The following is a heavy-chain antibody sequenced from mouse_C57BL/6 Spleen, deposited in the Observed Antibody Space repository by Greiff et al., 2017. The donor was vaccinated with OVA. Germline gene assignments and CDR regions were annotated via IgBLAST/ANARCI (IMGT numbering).Heavy chain of an antibody. J-gene: IGHJ4*01. CDR2: ISDGGSYT. CDR3: ARGGRSGAMDY. Sequence: DVKLVESGGGLVKPGGSLKLSCAASGFTFSSYAMSWVRQTPEKRLEWVATISDGGSYTYYPDNVKGRFTISRDNAKNNLYLQMSHLKSEDTAMYYCARGGRSGAMDYWGQGTSVTVSS. CDR1: GFTFSSYA. V-gene: IGHV5-4*03.